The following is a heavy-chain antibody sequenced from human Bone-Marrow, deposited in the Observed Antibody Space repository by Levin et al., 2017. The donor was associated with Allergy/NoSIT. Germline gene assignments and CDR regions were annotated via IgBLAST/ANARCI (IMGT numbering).Heavy chain of an antibody. D-gene: IGHD6-19*01. Sequence: QSGGSLRLSCAASGFTFDDYAMHWVRQAPGKGLEWVSGISWKSTTLGYADSVKGRFTISRDNAKNSLYLHMDRLRDEDTAFYYCAKDITRIAVGGCFDFWGQGTLVTVSS. CDR1: GFTFDDYA. J-gene: IGHJ4*02. CDR2: ISWKSTTL. V-gene: IGHV3-9*01. CDR3: AKDITRIAVGGCFDF.